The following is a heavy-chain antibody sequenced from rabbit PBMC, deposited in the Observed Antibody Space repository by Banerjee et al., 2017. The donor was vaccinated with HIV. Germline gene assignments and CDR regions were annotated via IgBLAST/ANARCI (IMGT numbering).Heavy chain of an antibody. CDR1: GFDFSSYG. V-gene: IGHV1S7*01. Sequence: QQLEESGGGLVKPGGSLKLSCKASGFDFSSYGVSWVRQAPGKGLEWIGYIDPDFRNINYASWVNGRFTISSHNAQNTLYLQLNSLTAADTATYFCVRNAGYGVGGYAFDPWGQGTLVTVS. J-gene: IGHJ2*01. CDR3: VRNAGYGVGGYAFDP. D-gene: IGHD4-2*01. CDR2: IDPDFRNI.